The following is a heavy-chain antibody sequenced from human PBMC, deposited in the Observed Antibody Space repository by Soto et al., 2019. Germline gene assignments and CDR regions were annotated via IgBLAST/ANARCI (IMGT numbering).Heavy chain of an antibody. Sequence: GESLKISCKGSGYSFTTYWIAWVRQMPGKGLEWVGIIYPGDSDTRYGPSFEGHVTISVDKSISTAFLQWNSLKASDNAIYYCARNSTSAPKDYWGQGTLVTVSS. D-gene: IGHD3-10*01. J-gene: IGHJ4*01. CDR1: GYSFTTYW. CDR3: ARNSTSAPKDY. V-gene: IGHV5-51*01. CDR2: IYPGDSDT.